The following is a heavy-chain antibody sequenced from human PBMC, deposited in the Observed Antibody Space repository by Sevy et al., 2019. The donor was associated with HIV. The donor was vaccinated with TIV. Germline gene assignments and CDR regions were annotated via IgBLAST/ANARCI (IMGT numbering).Heavy chain of an antibody. D-gene: IGHD6-13*01. CDR3: ARNGGAAADTGDYFDY. J-gene: IGHJ4*02. CDR1: GYTFTPHG. V-gene: IGHV1-18*04. CDR2: INPYNGNT. Sequence: ASVKVSCKASGYTFTPHGISWVRQAPGQGLEWMGWINPYNGNTNYVQKFQGRVTMTTDTSTSTAYIELRSLRSDDTAVYYCARNGGAAADTGDYFDYWGQGTLVTVSS.